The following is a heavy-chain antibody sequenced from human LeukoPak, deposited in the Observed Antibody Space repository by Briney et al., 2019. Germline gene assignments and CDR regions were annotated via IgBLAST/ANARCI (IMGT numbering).Heavy chain of an antibody. J-gene: IGHJ4*02. CDR3: AKESSGGWYFDY. CDR1: GFTFSSNV. CDR2: IPASGGST. V-gene: IGHV3-23*01. D-gene: IGHD6-19*01. Sequence: TGGSLRLSCAASGFTFSSNVMIWVRQAPGKGLEWVSSIPASGGSTYYADSVKGRFTISRDNSKNSLYLQMNSLRAKDTAVYYCAKESSGGWYFDYWGQGTLVTVSS.